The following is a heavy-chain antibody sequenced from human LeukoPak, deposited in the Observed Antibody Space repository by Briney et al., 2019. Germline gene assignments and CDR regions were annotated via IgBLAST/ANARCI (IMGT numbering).Heavy chain of an antibody. CDR2: ISAYNGNT. V-gene: IGHV1-18*01. CDR3: AREACAHCTIDY. J-gene: IGHJ4*02. D-gene: IGHD1-1*01. CDR1: GYTFPTYG. Sequence: ASVKVSCKTSGYTFPTYGITWVRQAPGQGLEWMGWISAYNGNTNLAQNLQGRVSLTTDRPTTTAYMELRSLTSDDTAIYYCAREACAHCTIDYWGQGTLITVSS.